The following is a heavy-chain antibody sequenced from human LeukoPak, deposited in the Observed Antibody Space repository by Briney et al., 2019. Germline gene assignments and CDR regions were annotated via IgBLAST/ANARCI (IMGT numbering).Heavy chain of an antibody. CDR2: IYAGGNT. CDR1: GFTVSSNY. Sequence: GGSLRLSCAASGFTVSSNYMSWVRQAPGKGLEWVSVIYAGGNTYYADSVKGRFTISRDNSNNTLYLQMNSLRAEDTAVYYCARATTVITPIDFWGQGTLVTVSS. J-gene: IGHJ4*02. D-gene: IGHD4-23*01. CDR3: ARATTVITPIDF. V-gene: IGHV3-53*01.